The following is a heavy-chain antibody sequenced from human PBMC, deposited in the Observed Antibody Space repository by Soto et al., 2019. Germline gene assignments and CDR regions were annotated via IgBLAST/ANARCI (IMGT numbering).Heavy chain of an antibody. CDR1: RGTFSSYT. D-gene: IGHD2-2*01. CDR3: ARDRCSSXSCARGYWYFDL. J-gene: IGHJ2*01. CDR2: IIPVLGLP. Sequence: QVQLVQSGAEVKKPGSSVKVSCKASRGTFSSYTITWVRQAPGQGLEWMGRIIPVLGLPNYAQKFKGRVTITADKSTSXXYMELSSXRSXXXAVXYCARDRCSSXSCARGYWYFDLWGRGTLVTVSS. V-gene: IGHV1-69*08.